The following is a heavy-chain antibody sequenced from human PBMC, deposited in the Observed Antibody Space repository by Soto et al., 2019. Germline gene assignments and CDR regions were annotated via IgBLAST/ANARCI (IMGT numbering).Heavy chain of an antibody. CDR1: GFTFSSFS. V-gene: IGHV3-21*01. Sequence: EVQLVESGGGLVKPGGSLRLSCAPSGFTFSSFSMNWVRQAPGKGLEWVSSISSSISYIYYADSVKGRFTISRDNAKNSLYLQMNSLRAEDTAVYYCARGYSGYDFDYWGQGTLVTVSS. CDR2: ISSSISYI. J-gene: IGHJ4*02. D-gene: IGHD5-12*01. CDR3: ARGYSGYDFDY.